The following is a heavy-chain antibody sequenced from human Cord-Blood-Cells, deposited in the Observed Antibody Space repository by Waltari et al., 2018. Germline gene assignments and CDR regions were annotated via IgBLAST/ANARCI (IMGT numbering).Heavy chain of an antibody. CDR2: IYYSRST. Sequence: QVQLQESGPGLVKPSETLSLTCTVSGGSISSYYWSWIRQPPGKGLEWIGYIYYSRSTNDDPALKSRVTISIDTSKNQFSLKLSSVTAADTAVYYCARYRTGTFDYWGQGTLVTVSS. CDR3: ARYRTGTFDY. J-gene: IGHJ4*02. CDR1: GGSISSYY. V-gene: IGHV4-59*01. D-gene: IGHD1-1*01.